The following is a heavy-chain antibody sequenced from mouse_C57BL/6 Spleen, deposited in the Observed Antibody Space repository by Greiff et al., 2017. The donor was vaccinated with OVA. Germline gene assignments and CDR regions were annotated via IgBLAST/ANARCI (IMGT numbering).Heavy chain of an antibody. V-gene: IGHV1-26*01. CDR3: AREGLITTVVAHYYAMDY. D-gene: IGHD1-1*01. CDR1: GYTFTDYY. CDR2: INPNNGGT. J-gene: IGHJ4*01. Sequence: EVKLQQSGPELVKPGASVKISCKASGYTFTDYYMNWVKQSHGKSLEWIGDINPNNGGTSYNQKFKGKATLTVDKSSSTAYMELRSLTSEDSAVYYCAREGLITTVVAHYYAMDYWGQGTSVTVSS.